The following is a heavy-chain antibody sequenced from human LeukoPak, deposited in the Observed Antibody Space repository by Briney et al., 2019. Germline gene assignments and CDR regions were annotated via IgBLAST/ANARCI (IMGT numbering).Heavy chain of an antibody. CDR1: GFTVSSNH. CDR3: ATRSIAAAGTHDAFDI. J-gene: IGHJ3*02. Sequence: PGGSLRLSCAASGFTVSSNHMSWVRQAPGKGLEWVSVIYSGGSTYYADSVKGRFTISRDNSKNTLYLQMNSLRAEDTAVYYCATRSIAAAGTHDAFDIWGQGTMATVSS. V-gene: IGHV3-66*01. CDR2: IYSGGST. D-gene: IGHD6-13*01.